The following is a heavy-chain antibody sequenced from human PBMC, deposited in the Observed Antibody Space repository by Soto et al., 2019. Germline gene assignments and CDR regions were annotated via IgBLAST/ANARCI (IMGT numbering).Heavy chain of an antibody. CDR1: GGSISGHY. D-gene: IGHD3-3*01. Sequence: SETLSLTCTVSGGSISGHYWSWIRQPPGKGLQYIGYISYSGSTDYNPSLKSRVTISVDTSNNQFSLRLSSVTAADTAVYYCARDVGLQHDTGYYDFWSGKNNWFDPWGQGTLVTVSS. V-gene: IGHV4-59*11. CDR2: ISYSGST. J-gene: IGHJ5*02. CDR3: ARDVGLQHDTGYYDFWSGKNNWFDP.